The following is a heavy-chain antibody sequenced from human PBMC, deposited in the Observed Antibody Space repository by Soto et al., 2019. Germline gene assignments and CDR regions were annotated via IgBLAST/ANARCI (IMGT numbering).Heavy chain of an antibody. D-gene: IGHD3-22*01. Sequence: QVRLVESGAAVKKPGASVKVSCKASGYTFTDYGISWVRQAPGQGLEWMGWISGYNGNTKYAQKFQGRVTMTTDTPRNTAYMELRSLRPDDTAVYYCARDREYYYDSSGNYYYHYGLDVWGQGTTVTVS. CDR2: ISGYNGNT. V-gene: IGHV1-18*04. CDR3: ARDREYYYDSSGNYYYHYGLDV. CDR1: GYTFTDYG. J-gene: IGHJ6*02.